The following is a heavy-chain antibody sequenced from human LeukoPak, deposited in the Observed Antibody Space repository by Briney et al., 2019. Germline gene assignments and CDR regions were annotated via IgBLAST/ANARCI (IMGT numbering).Heavy chain of an antibody. V-gene: IGHV3-74*01. CDR2: INSDGSAT. J-gene: IGHJ4*02. CDR1: GFPFSSYW. Sequence: GGSLRLSCAASGFPFSSYWMHWVRQVPGKGLLWVSRINSDGSATIYADSVKGRFTISRDNSKNTLYLQMNSLRAEDTAVYYCARPRTWSGYYTPPDYWGQGTLVTVSS. D-gene: IGHD3-3*01. CDR3: ARPRTWSGYYTPPDY.